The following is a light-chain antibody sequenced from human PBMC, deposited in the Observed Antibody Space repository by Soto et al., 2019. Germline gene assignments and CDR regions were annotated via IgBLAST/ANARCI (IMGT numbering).Light chain of an antibody. CDR2: GAS. Sequence: VLTQSPGTLSLSPGERATLSCRASQSVSSSYLAWYQQKPGQAPRLLIYGASSRATGIPDRFSGSGSGTDFTLTISRLEPEDFAVYYCQQYGSSPLVTFGQGTRLEIK. J-gene: IGKJ5*01. V-gene: IGKV3-20*01. CDR1: QSVSSSY. CDR3: QQYGSSPLVT.